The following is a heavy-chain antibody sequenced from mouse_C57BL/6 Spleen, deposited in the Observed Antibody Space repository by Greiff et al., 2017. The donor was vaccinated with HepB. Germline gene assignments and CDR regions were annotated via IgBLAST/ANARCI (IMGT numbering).Heavy chain of an antibody. CDR1: GYTFTDYN. CDR3: ARRENWEYSIDY. D-gene: IGHD4-1*01. Sequence: EVKLMESGPELVKPGASVKIPCKASGYTFTDYNMDWVKQSHGKSLEWIGDINPNNGCTIYNQKFKGKATLMVDKSSSTAYMELRSLTSEDTAVYDCARRENWEYSIDYWGQGTSVTVSS. V-gene: IGHV1-18*01. J-gene: IGHJ4*01. CDR2: INPNNGCT.